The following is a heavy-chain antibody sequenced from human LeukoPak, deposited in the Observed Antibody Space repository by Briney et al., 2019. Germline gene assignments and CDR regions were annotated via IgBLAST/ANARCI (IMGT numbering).Heavy chain of an antibody. Sequence: GGSLRLSCAASGFTFSSYGMSWVRQAPGKGLEWVSVIYSGGSTYYADSVKGRFTISRDNSKNTLYLQMNSLRAEDTAVYYCARHQDYYGSGSPYYYYYYMDVWGKGTTVTISS. CDR3: ARHQDYYGSGSPYYYYYYMDV. J-gene: IGHJ6*03. V-gene: IGHV3-66*04. CDR2: IYSGGST. D-gene: IGHD3-10*01. CDR1: GFTFSSYG.